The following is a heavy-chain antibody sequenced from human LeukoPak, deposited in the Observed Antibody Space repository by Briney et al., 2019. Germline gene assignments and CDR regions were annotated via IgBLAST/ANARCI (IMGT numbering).Heavy chain of an antibody. CDR2: IRYDGSNK. D-gene: IGHD3-3*01. V-gene: IGHV3-30*02. CDR1: GFTFSSYG. J-gene: IGHJ6*03. CDR3: AKDAHYDFWSGYCQYYYYYYMDV. Sequence: GGSLRLSXAASGFTFSSYGMHWVRQAPGKGLEWVAFIRYDGSNKYYADSVKGRFTISRDNSKNTLYLQMNSLRAEDTAVYYCAKDAHYDFWSGYCQYYYYYYMDVWGKGTTVTVSS.